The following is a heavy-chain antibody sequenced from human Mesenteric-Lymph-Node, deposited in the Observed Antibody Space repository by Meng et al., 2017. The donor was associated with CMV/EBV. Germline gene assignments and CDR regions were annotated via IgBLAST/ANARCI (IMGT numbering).Heavy chain of an antibody. Sequence: GGSLRLSCVFSGFTFCRSTIKWVRQTPGKGPEWVANIKQDGSDQYYEDSVKGRFTISRDNAKKFLYLQMNNLRAEDTAVYYCAMKDYWGQGTLVTVSS. J-gene: IGHJ4*02. CDR2: IKQDGSDQ. CDR1: GFTFCRST. CDR3: AMKDY. V-gene: IGHV3-7*01.